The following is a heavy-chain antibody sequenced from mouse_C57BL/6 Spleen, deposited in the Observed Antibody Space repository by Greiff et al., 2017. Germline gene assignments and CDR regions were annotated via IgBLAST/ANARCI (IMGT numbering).Heavy chain of an antibody. J-gene: IGHJ1*03. Sequence: VQLQQPGAELVKPGASVKVSCKASGYTFTSYWMHWVKQRPGQGLEWIGRIHPSDSDTNYNQKFKGKATLTVHKSSSTAYMQLSSLTSEDSAVYYCAIKEGYDYGYFDVWGTGTTVTVAS. CDR2: IHPSDSDT. CDR3: AIKEGYDYGYFDV. D-gene: IGHD2-3*01. V-gene: IGHV1-74*01. CDR1: GYTFTSYW.